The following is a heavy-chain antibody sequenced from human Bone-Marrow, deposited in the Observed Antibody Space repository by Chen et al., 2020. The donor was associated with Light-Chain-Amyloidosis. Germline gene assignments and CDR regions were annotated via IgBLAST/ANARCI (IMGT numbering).Heavy chain of an antibody. CDR1: GGTFSSYA. J-gene: IGHJ5*02. Sequence: AADFQTPGSSVKVSCKASGGTFSSYAISWVRQAPGQGLEWMGGIIPIFGTANYAQKFQGRVTITADKSTSTAYMELSSLRSEDTAVYYCASGGLVGATKSWFDPWGQGTLVTVSS. D-gene: IGHD1-26*01. CDR2: IIPIFGTA. CDR3: ASGGLVGATKSWFDP. V-gene: IGHV1-69*06.